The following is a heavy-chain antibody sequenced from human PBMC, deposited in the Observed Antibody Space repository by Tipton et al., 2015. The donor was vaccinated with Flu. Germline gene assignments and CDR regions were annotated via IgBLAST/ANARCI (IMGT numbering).Heavy chain of an antibody. Sequence: GLVKPSETLSLTCTVPGDTISTYYWSWIRQPPGKGLEWLGYIFYTGGTNYNPLFKSRISISVDTSKNQLSLRLASMTAADTAMYYCTRSSPGFDPWGQGTLVTVSS. D-gene: IGHD2-8*02. V-gene: IGHV4-59*08. CDR2: IFYTGGT. CDR1: GDTISTYY. J-gene: IGHJ5*02. CDR3: TRSSPGFDP.